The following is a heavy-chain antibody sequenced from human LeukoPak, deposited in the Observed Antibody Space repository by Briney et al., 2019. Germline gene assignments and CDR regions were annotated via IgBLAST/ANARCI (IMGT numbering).Heavy chain of an antibody. Sequence: PSETLSLTCTVSGYSISSGYYWSWIRQPPGKGLEWIGYIYYSGGPKYNPSLKSRVTISVDTSKNQFSLKLSSVTAADTAVYYCARRSYSASYYLDYWAQGTLVTVSS. CDR1: GYSISSGYY. CDR2: IYYSGGP. CDR3: ARRSYSASYYLDY. D-gene: IGHD1-26*01. V-gene: IGHV4-61*01. J-gene: IGHJ4*02.